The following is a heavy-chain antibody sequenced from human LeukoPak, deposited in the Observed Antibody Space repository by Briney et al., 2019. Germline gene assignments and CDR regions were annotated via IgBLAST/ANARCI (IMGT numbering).Heavy chain of an antibody. CDR2: ISGSGGST. CDR1: GFTFSSNA. D-gene: IGHD4-17*01. J-gene: IGHJ4*02. CDR3: AKERTVSSNHFDY. Sequence: AGGSLRLSCAASGFTFSSNAMSWVRQAPGKGLEWASAISGSGGSTYYADSVKGRFTISRDNSKNTLYLQMNSLRAEDTAVYYCAKERTVSSNHFDYWGQGTLVTVPS. V-gene: IGHV3-23*01.